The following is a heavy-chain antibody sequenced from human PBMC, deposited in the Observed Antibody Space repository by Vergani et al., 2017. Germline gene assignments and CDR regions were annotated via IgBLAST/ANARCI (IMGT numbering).Heavy chain of an antibody. V-gene: IGHV3-30-3*01. CDR2: ISYDGSNK. Sequence: QVQLVESGGGVVQPGRSLRLSCAASGFTFSSYAMHWVRQAPGKGLEWVAVISYDGSNKYYADSVKGRFTISRDNSKNTLYLQMNSLRAEDTAVYYCARFVYDFWSGFDAFDIWGQGTMVTVSS. D-gene: IGHD3-3*01. J-gene: IGHJ3*02. CDR1: GFTFSSYA. CDR3: ARFVYDFWSGFDAFDI.